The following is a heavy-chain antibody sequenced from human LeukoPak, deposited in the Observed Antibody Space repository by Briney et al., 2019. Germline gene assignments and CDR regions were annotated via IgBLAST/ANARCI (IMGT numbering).Heavy chain of an antibody. V-gene: IGHV1-69*13. CDR1: GGTFSSYA. CDR3: ARGRSGQQLVD. D-gene: IGHD6-13*01. CDR2: IIPIFGTA. Sequence: GASVTVSCTASGGTFSSYATSWVRQAPGQGLEWMGGIIPIFGTANYAQKFQGRVTITADESTSTAYMELSSLRSEDTAMYYCARGRSGQQLVDWGQGTLVTVSS. J-gene: IGHJ4*02.